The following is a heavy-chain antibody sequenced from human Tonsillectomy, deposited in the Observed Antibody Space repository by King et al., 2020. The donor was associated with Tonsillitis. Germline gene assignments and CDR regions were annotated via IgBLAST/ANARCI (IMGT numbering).Heavy chain of an antibody. CDR1: GYSFTSYW. CDR2: IQPGDSDT. J-gene: IGHJ5*02. CDR3: ARRYSPGAAPDNNWFDP. V-gene: IGHV5-51*01. Sequence: VQLVESGAEVKKPGESLKISCKGSGYSFTSYWIGWVRQMPGKGLEWMGIIQPGDSDTRYSPSFQGQVTISADKSISTAYLQWSSLKASDTAMYYCARRYSPGAAPDNNWFDPWGQGTLVTVSS. D-gene: IGHD6-13*01.